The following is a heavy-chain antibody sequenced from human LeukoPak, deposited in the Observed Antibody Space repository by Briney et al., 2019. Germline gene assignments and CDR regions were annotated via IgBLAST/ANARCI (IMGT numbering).Heavy chain of an antibody. CDR1: GFTFHHYA. J-gene: IGHJ4*02. D-gene: IGHD5-12*01. V-gene: IGHV3-9*01. Sequence: PGGSLRLSCAASGFTFHHYAIHWVRQVPGKGLEWVSGISWNSASIGYADSVKGRLAISRDNAKNSVYLQMNSLRAEDTAFYYCAKDKAPLYSGYDWDLDFWGQGTLVTVSS. CDR3: AKDKAPLYSGYDWDLDF. CDR2: ISWNSASI.